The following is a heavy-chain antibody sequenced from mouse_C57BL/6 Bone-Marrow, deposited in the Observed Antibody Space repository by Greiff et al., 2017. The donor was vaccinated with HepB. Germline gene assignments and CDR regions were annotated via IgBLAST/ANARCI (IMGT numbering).Heavy chain of an antibody. CDR1: GYTFTSYW. CDR2: IDPSGSYT. J-gene: IGHJ4*01. Sequence: QVQLQESGAELVMPGASVKLSCKASGYTFTSYWMHWVKQRPGQGLEWIGEIDPSGSYTNYNEKFKGKSTLTVDKSSSTAYMQLSSLTSEDAAVSDCDSGSDFYAMDYWGQGTSVTVSS. CDR3: DSGSDFYAMDY. D-gene: IGHD2-13*01. V-gene: IGHV1-69*01.